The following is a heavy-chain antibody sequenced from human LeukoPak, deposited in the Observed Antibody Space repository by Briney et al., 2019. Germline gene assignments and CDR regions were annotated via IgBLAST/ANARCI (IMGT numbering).Heavy chain of an antibody. D-gene: IGHD3-10*01. CDR1: GFTFSSYA. CDR3: ARDHGAWPGD. J-gene: IGHJ4*02. CDR2: ISYDGSNK. Sequence: GGSLRLSCAASGFTFSSYAMHWVRQAPGKGLEWVAVISYDGSNKYYADSVKGRFTISRDNYKNTLYLQMSSLRAEDTAVYYCARDHGAWPGDWGQGTLVTVSS. V-gene: IGHV3-30*15.